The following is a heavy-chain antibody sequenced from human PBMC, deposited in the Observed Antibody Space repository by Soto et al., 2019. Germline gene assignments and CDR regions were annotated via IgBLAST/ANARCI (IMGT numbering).Heavy chain of an antibody. CDR3: AKHIYGKGSYYYYFGMDV. Sequence: SLRLSFAASGFTLDDYAMHWVRQAPGKGLEWVSGISWNSGSIGYADSVKGRFTISRDNAKNSLYLQMNSLRVEDTALYYCAKHIYGKGSYYYYFGMDVWGQGTTVTVSS. CDR1: GFTLDDYA. D-gene: IGHD1-26*01. J-gene: IGHJ6*02. V-gene: IGHV3-9*01. CDR2: ISWNSGSI.